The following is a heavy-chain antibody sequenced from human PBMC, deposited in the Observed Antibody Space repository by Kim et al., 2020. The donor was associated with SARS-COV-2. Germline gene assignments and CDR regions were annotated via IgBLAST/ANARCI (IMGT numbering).Heavy chain of an antibody. Sequence: YYADSWKGRFTIARHNSKNTLYLQMNSLRAEDTAVYYCARESYYDSSLGYWGQGTLVTVSS. CDR3: ARESYYDSSLGY. J-gene: IGHJ4*02. V-gene: IGHV3-53*04. D-gene: IGHD3-22*01.